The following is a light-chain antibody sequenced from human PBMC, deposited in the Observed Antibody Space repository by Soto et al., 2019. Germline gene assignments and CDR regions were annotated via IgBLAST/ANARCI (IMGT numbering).Light chain of an antibody. CDR1: QGISSG. CDR3: LQHNSYPLT. J-gene: IGKJ1*01. V-gene: IGKV1-17*01. CDR2: AAS. Sequence: DIQMTQSPSSLSASVGDRVTITCRAIQGISSGLGWYQQKPGKAPKRLISAASNLQSGVPSRFSGSGSGTEFNLTISSLQPEDFATYYCLQHNSYPLTVGQGTKVEIK.